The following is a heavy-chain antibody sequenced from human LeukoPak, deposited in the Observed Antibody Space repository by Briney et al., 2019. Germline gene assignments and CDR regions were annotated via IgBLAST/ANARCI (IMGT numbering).Heavy chain of an antibody. CDR1: GGTFSSYA. CDR3: ARDPPVVVPAAIYYYYGMDV. D-gene: IGHD2-2*01. J-gene: IGHJ6*02. V-gene: IGHV1-69*04. CDR2: IIPILGIA. Sequence: SVKVSCKASGGTFSSYAISWVRQAPGQGLEWMGRIIPILGIANYAQKFRGRVTITADKSTSTAYMELSSLRSEDTAVYYCARDPPVVVPAAIYYYYGMDVWGQGTTVTVSS.